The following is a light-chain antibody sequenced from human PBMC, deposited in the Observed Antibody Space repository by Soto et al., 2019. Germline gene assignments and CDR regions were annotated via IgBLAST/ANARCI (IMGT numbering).Light chain of an antibody. Sequence: DIQMTQSPSSVSASFGDRVSITCRASHDIKNFLTWFQQKPGKAPKSLISVASRLQSGVPSRFSGSGSGTVFTLTISSLQPEDFATYYCQQYNPYPPTFGGGTKVESK. CDR2: VAS. J-gene: IGKJ4*01. CDR1: HDIKNF. V-gene: IGKV1-16*01. CDR3: QQYNPYPPT.